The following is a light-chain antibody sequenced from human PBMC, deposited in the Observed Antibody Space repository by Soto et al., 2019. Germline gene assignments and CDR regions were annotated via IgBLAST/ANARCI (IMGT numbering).Light chain of an antibody. V-gene: IGKV3-11*01. Sequence: EIVLTQSPATLSFSPGGRATLSCRASQSVGSSLAWYQQIPGQAPRLLIYDTSNRATGIPARFSGSGSETDFTLTISNLEPEDFAVYYCQQRSNWPLMYTFGQGTKVDIK. CDR1: QSVGSS. CDR3: QQRSNWPLMYT. CDR2: DTS. J-gene: IGKJ2*01.